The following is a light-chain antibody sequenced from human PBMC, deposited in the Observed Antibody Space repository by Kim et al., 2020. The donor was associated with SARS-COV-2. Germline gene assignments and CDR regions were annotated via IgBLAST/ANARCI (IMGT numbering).Light chain of an antibody. Sequence: VSPGQTARITCSGDVLAKKYARWFQQKPGQAPVLVIYKDNERPSGIPERFSGSSSGTTVTLTISGAQVEDEADYYCYSAPDNNGVFGGGTKVTVL. V-gene: IGLV3-27*01. J-gene: IGLJ3*02. CDR3: YSAPDNNGV. CDR1: VLAKKY. CDR2: KDN.